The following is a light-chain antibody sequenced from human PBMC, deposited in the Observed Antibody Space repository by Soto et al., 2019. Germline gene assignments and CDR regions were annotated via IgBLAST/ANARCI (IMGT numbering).Light chain of an antibody. CDR2: DAS. Sequence: ILMTQSPATLSVSPGERATLSCRASQSVSNNLAWYQQKPGQAPRLLIYDASTRATGIPAMFSGSGSGSEFTLTISGLQSEDFAVYYCQQYNSWPPWTFGQGTKVEIK. CDR1: QSVSNN. CDR3: QQYNSWPPWT. J-gene: IGKJ1*01. V-gene: IGKV3-15*01.